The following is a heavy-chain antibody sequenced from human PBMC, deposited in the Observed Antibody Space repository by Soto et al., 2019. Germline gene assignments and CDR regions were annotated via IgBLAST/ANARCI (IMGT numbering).Heavy chain of an antibody. Sequence: GESLKISCKGSGYSFTSYWISWVRQMPGKGLEWMGRIDPSDSYTNYSPSFPGHVTISADKSISTAYLQWSSLKASDTAMYYCARHVHYEAGTYYYYGMDVWGQGTTVTVSS. V-gene: IGHV5-10-1*01. CDR3: ARHVHYEAGTYYYYGMDV. CDR1: GYSFTSYW. J-gene: IGHJ6*02. CDR2: IDPSDSYT. D-gene: IGHD6-19*01.